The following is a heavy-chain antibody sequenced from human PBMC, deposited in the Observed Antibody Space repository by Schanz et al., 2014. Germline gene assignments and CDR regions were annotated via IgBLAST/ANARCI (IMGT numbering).Heavy chain of an antibody. V-gene: IGHV3-11*01. Sequence: QVQLVDSGGGLVKPGGSLRLSCTASGFPFSDYFMAWIRQPPGRGLEWVSYIGNGGVTIYYADSVKGRFTISRDNSKNSGVQQMNSLRARVKAVDYCGGVGGRRFGCWCPGTL. J-gene: IGHJ4*02. CDR1: GFPFSDYF. CDR2: IGNGGVTI. D-gene: IGHD2-15*01. CDR3: GGVGGRRFGC.